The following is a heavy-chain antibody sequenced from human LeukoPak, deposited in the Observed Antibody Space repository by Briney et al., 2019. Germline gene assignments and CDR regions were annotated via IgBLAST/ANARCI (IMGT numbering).Heavy chain of an antibody. CDR1: GGSISSGGYY. J-gene: IGHJ4*02. CDR2: IYYSGST. D-gene: IGHD6-13*01. V-gene: IGHV4-31*03. Sequence: SRTLSLTCTVSGGSISSGGYYWSWIRQHPGKGLEWIGYIYYSGSTYYNPSLKSRVTISVDTSKNQFSLKLSSVTAADTAVYYCARGYSSSWFDYWGQGTLVTVSS. CDR3: ARGYSSSWFDY.